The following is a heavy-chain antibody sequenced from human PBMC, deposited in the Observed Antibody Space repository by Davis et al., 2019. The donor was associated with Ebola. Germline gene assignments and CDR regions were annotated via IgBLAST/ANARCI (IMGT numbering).Heavy chain of an antibody. J-gene: IGHJ4*02. CDR2: MKEDGSGK. CDR1: GFTFNNFW. D-gene: IGHD1-7*01. CDR3: ARDNWNYVGFDY. Sequence: GESLKISCAASGFTFNNFWMNWVRQAPGKGLEWVANMKEDGSGKYYVDSVKGRFIISRDNAKNSVYLQMNSLRAEDTAVYYCARDNWNYVGFDYWGQGTLVSVSS. V-gene: IGHV3-7*01.